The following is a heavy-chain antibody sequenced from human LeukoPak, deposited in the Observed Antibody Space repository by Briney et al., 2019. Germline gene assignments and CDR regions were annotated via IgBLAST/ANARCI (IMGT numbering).Heavy chain of an antibody. V-gene: IGHV3-30*04. CDR1: GFTFSDYA. CDR2: ISYHDGSSK. J-gene: IGHJ4*02. Sequence: GMSLRLSCAGSGFTFSDYAIHWVRQAPGKGLEWVAVISYHDGSSKYYADSVKGRFTISRDNSKNTLYLQMNSLRAEDTAVYYCARDCSNSLCYADYWGQGTLVTVSS. CDR3: ARDCSNSLCYADY. D-gene: IGHD2-8*01.